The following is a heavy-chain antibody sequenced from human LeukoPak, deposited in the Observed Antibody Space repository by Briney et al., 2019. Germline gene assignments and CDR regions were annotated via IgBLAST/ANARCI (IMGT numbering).Heavy chain of an antibody. J-gene: IGHJ6*02. V-gene: IGHV3-30*04. D-gene: IGHD4-11*01. CDR2: ISYDGSNK. CDR3: ARDPTLTVTTGVYYYYGMGV. Sequence: PGGSLRLSCAASGFTFSSYAMHWVRQAPGKGLEWVAVISYDGSNKYYADSVKGRFTISRDNSKNTLYLQMNSLRAEDTAVYYCARDPTLTVTTGVYYYYGMGVWGQGTTVTVSS. CDR1: GFTFSSYA.